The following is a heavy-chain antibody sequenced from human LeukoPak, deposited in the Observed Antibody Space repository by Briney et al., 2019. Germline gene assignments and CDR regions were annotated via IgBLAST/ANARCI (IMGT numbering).Heavy chain of an antibody. V-gene: IGHV3-21*01. CDR1: GLTFTRYS. CDR2: ITTSSQV. Sequence: GGSLRLSCGASGLTFTRYSMNWVRQAPGKGLEWVSYITTSSQVYYADSVKGRFSISRDNAKNSLYLQMDSLRAEDTAVYYCASIWSGSLDYWGQGTLVTVSS. CDR3: ASIWSGSLDY. D-gene: IGHD3-3*01. J-gene: IGHJ4*02.